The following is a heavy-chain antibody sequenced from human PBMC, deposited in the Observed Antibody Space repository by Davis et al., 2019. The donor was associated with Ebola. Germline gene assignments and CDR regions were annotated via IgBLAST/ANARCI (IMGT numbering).Heavy chain of an antibody. D-gene: IGHD6-13*01. Sequence: PGGSLRLSCAASGFTSSNYWMSWVRQAPGKGLEWVANIKKDGSEKDYVDSVKGRFTVSRDNAQNSLYLQMNSLGAEDTAVYYCARLGVATTGTSDFWGQGTLVTVSS. CDR3: ARLGVATTGTSDF. V-gene: IGHV3-7*03. CDR1: GFTSSNYW. J-gene: IGHJ4*02. CDR2: IKKDGSEK.